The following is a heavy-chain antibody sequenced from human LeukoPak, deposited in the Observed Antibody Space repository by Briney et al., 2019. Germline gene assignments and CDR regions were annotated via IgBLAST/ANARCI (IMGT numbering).Heavy chain of an antibody. D-gene: IGHD3-10*01. CDR1: GFTLSSNY. CDR2: IYSGGTT. CDR3: ATSPYGSGSYWVY. Sequence: GGPLSLSCGASGFTLSSNYMSWVVPATEKPLGWVSVIYSGGTTYYADSVKGRFTISRDNSKNTLFLQMNTLRADNTAVYYCATSPYGSGSYWVYWGQGNLVTVSS. J-gene: IGHJ4*02. V-gene: IGHV3-66*01.